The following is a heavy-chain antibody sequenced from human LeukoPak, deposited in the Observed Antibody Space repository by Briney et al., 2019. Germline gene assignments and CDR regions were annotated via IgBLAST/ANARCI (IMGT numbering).Heavy chain of an antibody. CDR3: ARNMVRGYEDAFDI. D-gene: IGHD3-10*01. V-gene: IGHV3-74*01. J-gene: IGHJ3*02. CDR1: GFTFSSYW. Sequence: GGSLRLSCAASGFTFSSYWMHWVRQAPGKGLVWVSRINSDGSSTNYADSVKGRFTISRDNAKNSLYLQMNSLRAEDTAVYYCARNMVRGYEDAFDIWGQGTMVTVSS. CDR2: INSDGSST.